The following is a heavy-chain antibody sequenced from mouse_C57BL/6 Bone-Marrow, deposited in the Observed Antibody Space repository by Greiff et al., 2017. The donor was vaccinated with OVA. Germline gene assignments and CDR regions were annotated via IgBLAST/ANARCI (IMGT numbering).Heavy chain of an antibody. CDR3: ARSGDGYYVDAMDY. D-gene: IGHD2-3*01. V-gene: IGHV5-15*01. CDR1: GFTFSDYG. J-gene: IGHJ4*01. Sequence: EVKLMESGGGLVQPGGSLKLSCAASGFTFSDYGMAWVRQAPRKGPEWVAFISNLAYSIYYADTVTGRFTISRENAKNTLYLEMSSLRSEDRAMYYCARSGDGYYVDAMDYWGQGTSVTVSS. CDR2: ISNLAYSI.